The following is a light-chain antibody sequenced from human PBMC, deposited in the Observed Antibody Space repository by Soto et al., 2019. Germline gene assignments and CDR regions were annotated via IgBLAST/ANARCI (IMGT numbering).Light chain of an antibody. CDR1: QGISQY. CDR3: QQVNSYPLN. CDR2: TAS. V-gene: IGKV1-9*01. Sequence: DIQLTQSPSFLSASVGDRVAITCRASQGISQYVAWYQQKPGSAPKLLIYTASILQNGVPSRFSGTGSATEFTLTISSLQPEDFATYYCQQVNSYPLNFGGGTKLEIK. J-gene: IGKJ4*01.